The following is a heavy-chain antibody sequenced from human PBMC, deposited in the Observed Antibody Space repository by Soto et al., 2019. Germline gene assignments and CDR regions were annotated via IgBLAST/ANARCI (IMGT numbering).Heavy chain of an antibody. CDR1: GGSISSYY. J-gene: IGHJ4*02. D-gene: IGHD2-15*01. Sequence: PSETLSLTCTVSGGSISSYYWSWIRQPPGKGLERIGYIYYSGSTNYNPSLKSRVTISEDTSKNQFSLKLSSVTAADPAVYYRARHLGFCSGGSCYSAGFFDYGGRGTLVTVSS. CDR2: IYYSGST. CDR3: ARHLGFCSGGSCYSAGFFDY. V-gene: IGHV4-59*08.